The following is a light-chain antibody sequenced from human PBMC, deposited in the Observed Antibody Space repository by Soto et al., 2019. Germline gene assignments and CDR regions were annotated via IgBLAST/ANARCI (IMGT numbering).Light chain of an antibody. J-gene: IGKJ1*01. V-gene: IGKV3-11*01. CDR1: QSISLS. Sequence: EIVMTQSAATLSGSAGKRATLSCRASQSISLSLAWYQHKPGQAPRLLIYDASKRATGIPARFSGSGSGTDFTITISSLEPEDFAVYYCQQRTNWPPWTFGQGTRWIS. CDR2: DAS. CDR3: QQRTNWPPWT.